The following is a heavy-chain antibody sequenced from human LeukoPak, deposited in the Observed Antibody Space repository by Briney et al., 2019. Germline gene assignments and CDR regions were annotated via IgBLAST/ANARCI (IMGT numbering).Heavy chain of an antibody. CDR3: ARHGEFGQLNWFDP. J-gene: IGHJ5*02. CDR1: GYTFTTYW. Sequence: GESLKISCKGSGYTFTTYWIGWVRQMPGKGLEWMGIIYPGDSDTRYSPSFQGQVTISVDESINTAYLQWSSLKASDTAIYYCARHGEFGQLNWFDPWGQGTLVTVSS. V-gene: IGHV5-51*01. CDR2: IYPGDSDT. D-gene: IGHD3-10*01.